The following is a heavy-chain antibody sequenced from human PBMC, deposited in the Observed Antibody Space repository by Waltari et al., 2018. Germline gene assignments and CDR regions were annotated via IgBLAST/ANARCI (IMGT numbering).Heavy chain of an antibody. CDR2: IIPILGIA. Sequence: QVQLVQSGAEVKKPGSSVKVSCKASGGTFSSYAISWVRQAPGQGLEWMGGIIPILGIANYAQKFQGRVTITADKSTSTAYMELSSLRSEDTAVYYCARVPRDPYCGGDCYSGGLFDYWGQGTLVTVSS. CDR1: GGTFSSYA. V-gene: IGHV1-69*10. J-gene: IGHJ4*02. D-gene: IGHD2-21*01. CDR3: ARVPRDPYCGGDCYSGGLFDY.